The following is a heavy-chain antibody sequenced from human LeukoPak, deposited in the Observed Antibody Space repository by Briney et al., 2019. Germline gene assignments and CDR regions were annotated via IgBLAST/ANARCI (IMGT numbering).Heavy chain of an antibody. D-gene: IGHD2-2*01. J-gene: IGHJ5*02. CDR3: ARDLRCLNDRRSSTSCSHQRTNNWFDP. Sequence: ASVKVSCKASGYTFTGYYMHWVRQAPGQGLEWMGWINPNSGGTNYAQKFQGRVTMTWDTSISTAYMELSRLRSDDTAVYYCARDLRCLNDRRSSTSCSHQRTNNWFDPWGQGTLVTVSS. CDR1: GYTFTGYY. V-gene: IGHV1-2*02. CDR2: INPNSGGT.